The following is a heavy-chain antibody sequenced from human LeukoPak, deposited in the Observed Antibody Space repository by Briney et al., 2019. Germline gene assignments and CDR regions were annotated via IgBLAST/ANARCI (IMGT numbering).Heavy chain of an antibody. V-gene: IGHV3-23*01. Sequence: GGSLRLSCAASGFSFSTYVMSWVRQAPGKGLEWVSGISGSAGTTYYADSVKGRFTVSRDNSKNMLYLQMNSLRAEDTAVYYCAKDQTVGDGHIDFEYWGQGTLVTVSS. CDR3: AKDQTVGDGHIDFEY. D-gene: IGHD5-24*01. CDR1: GFSFSTYV. J-gene: IGHJ4*02. CDR2: ISGSAGTT.